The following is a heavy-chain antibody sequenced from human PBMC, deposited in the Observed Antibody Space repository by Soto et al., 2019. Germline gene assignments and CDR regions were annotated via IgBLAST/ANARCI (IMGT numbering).Heavy chain of an antibody. CDR3: ARDQDSSSSSPTYYYYYGMDV. D-gene: IGHD6-6*01. CDR2: ISSSSSYI. V-gene: IGHV3-21*01. J-gene: IGHJ6*02. CDR1: GFTFSSYS. Sequence: GGSLRLSCAASGFTFSSYSMNWVRQAPGKGLEWVSSISSSSSYIYYADSVKGRFTISRDNAKNSLYLQMNSLRAEDTAVYYCARDQDSSSSSPTYYYYYGMDVWGQGTTVTVSS.